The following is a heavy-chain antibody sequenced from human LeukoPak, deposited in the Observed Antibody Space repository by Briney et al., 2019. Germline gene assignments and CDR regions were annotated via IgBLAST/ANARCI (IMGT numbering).Heavy chain of an antibody. Sequence: EASVKVSCKTSGYTFTNYGIHWMRQAPGQGLERMGWISSHSGNTNYAQNFQGRLTLTTDTSTTTAYMDLRSLRSDDAAVYYCARGAFDSKTYHQTPVDYWGQGTLVTVSS. V-gene: IGHV1-18*01. CDR2: ISSHSGNT. CDR1: GYTFTNYG. CDR3: ARGAFDSKTYHQTPVDY. J-gene: IGHJ4*02. D-gene: IGHD3-9*01.